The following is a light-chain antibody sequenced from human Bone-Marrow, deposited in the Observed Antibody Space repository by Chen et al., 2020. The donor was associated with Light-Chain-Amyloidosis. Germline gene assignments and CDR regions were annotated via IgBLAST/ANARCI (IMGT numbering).Light chain of an antibody. CDR3: QVWDRSSDRPV. J-gene: IGLJ3*02. Sequence: SYVLTQPSSVSVAPGQTATIACGGNNIGSTSVHWYQQTPGQAPLLVVYDDSDRPSGIPERVSGYNSGNTATLTISRVEAGDEADYDCQVWDRSSDRPVFGGGTKLTVL. CDR2: DDS. CDR1: NIGSTS. V-gene: IGLV3-21*02.